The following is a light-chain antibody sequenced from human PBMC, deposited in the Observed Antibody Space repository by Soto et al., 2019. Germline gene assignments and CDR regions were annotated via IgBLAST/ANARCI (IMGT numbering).Light chain of an antibody. J-gene: IGKJ1*01. V-gene: IGKV3-20*01. CDR3: QHYSSSRT. CDR2: AAS. Sequence: EIVLTQSPGTLSLSAEERATLSCRASQTVSSYLAWYQQKPGQAPRLLIYAASSRATGIPERFSGSGSGTDFTLTISRLEPDDFGVYYCQHYSSSRTFGQGTKVDI. CDR1: QTVSSY.